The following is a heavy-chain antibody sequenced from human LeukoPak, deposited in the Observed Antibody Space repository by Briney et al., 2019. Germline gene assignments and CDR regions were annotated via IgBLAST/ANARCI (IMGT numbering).Heavy chain of an antibody. CDR2: INQDGTDK. D-gene: IGHD1-26*01. CDR1: GFTFSGRW. CDR3: AREIVGTHKSRFDP. Sequence: PGGSLRLSCAASGFTFSGRWMSWLRQAPGKGLEWVANINQDGTDKYYVDSVKGRFTISRDNAKNSLYLQMNSLRAEDTAVYYCAREIVGTHKSRFDPWDQGTLVTVSS. J-gene: IGHJ5*02. V-gene: IGHV3-7*03.